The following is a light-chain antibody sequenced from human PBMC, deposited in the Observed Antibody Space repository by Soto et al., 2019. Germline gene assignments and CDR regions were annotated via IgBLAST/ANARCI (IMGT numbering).Light chain of an antibody. J-gene: IGKJ2*01. Sequence: EIVLTQSPGTLSLSPGERATLSCRASQSVTSSYLAWYQQKPGQAPRLLIYDASSRATGIPNRFSGRGSGTDFTLTSSRLEPEDFAVYYCQQYGSSPRTFGQGTKLEIK. V-gene: IGKV3-20*01. CDR3: QQYGSSPRT. CDR2: DAS. CDR1: QSVTSSY.